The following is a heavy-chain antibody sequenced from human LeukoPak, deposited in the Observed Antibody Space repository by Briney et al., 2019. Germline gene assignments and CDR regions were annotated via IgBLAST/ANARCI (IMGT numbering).Heavy chain of an antibody. J-gene: IGHJ6*03. D-gene: IGHD2-2*01. CDR2: IYTSGST. V-gene: IGHV4-4*07. Sequence: PSETLSLTCTVSGGSISSYYWSWIRQPAGKGLEWIGRIYTSGSTNYNPSLKSRVTISVDKSKNQFSLKLSSVTAADTAVYYCAREASTIVVVPAAMTYYYYYMDVWGKGTTVIVSS. CDR1: GGSISSYY. CDR3: AREASTIVVVPAAMTYYYYYMDV.